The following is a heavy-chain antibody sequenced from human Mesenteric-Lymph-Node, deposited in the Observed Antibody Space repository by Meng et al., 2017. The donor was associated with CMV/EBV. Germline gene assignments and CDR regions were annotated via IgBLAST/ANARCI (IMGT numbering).Heavy chain of an antibody. CDR1: GYTFTSYD. Sequence: ASVKVSCKASGYTFTSYDINWVRQATGQGLEWMGWMNPNSGNTGYAQKFQGRVTMTRNTSISTAYMELCSLRSEDTAVYYCARKGGKGTLYYYYGMDVWGQGTTVTVSS. CDR2: MNPNSGNT. J-gene: IGHJ6*02. CDR3: ARKGGKGTLYYYYGMDV. V-gene: IGHV1-8*01. D-gene: IGHD1-1*01.